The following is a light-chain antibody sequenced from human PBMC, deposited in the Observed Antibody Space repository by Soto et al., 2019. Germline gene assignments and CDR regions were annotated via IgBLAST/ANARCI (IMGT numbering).Light chain of an antibody. CDR2: GAS. CDR1: QSVGGTF. CDR3: QQYGSSPPDT. J-gene: IGKJ5*01. V-gene: IGKV3-20*01. Sequence: EIVLTQSPGTLSLSPGEGATLSCRASQSVGGTFLAWYQQKGGQAPRLLIHGASSRATGIPDRFSGSGSGTDFTLTISRLEPEDFAVYYCQQYGSSPPDTFGQGTRLEIK.